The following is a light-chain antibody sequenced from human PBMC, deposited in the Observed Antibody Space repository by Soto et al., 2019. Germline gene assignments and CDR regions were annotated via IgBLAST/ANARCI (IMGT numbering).Light chain of an antibody. J-gene: IGLJ7*01. Sequence: QPVLTQPASVSGSPGQSITISCTGTSSDVWSHNLVSWYQQHPGQAPKLMIYEVSKRPLGVSTRFSASKSGNTASLTISGLQAEDEADYYCCSYGGSRAVFGGGTQLTVL. CDR3: CSYGGSRAV. V-gene: IGLV2-23*02. CDR2: EVS. CDR1: SSDVWSHNL.